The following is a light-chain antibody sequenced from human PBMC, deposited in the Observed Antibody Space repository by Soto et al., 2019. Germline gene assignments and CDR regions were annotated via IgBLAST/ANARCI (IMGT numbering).Light chain of an antibody. J-gene: IGKJ1*01. CDR1: QSVSSSD. CDR2: RAS. CDR3: QQYGNSLTWT. V-gene: IGKV3-20*01. Sequence: EIVLTQSPGTLSLSPGERATLSCGASQSVSSSDLAWYQQKPGQAPRLLIYRASSRATGIPDRFSGSGSGTDFTLTISRLEPEDFAVYYCQQYGNSLTWTFGQGTKVDIK.